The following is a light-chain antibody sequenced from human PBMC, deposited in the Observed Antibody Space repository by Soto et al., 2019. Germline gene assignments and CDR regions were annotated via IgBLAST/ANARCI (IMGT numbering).Light chain of an antibody. Sequence: DIVMTQSPDSLAVSLGERATINCKSSQSLLCTSNNKYCLSWFQQKPGQPPKLLIYRASTRESGVPDRFSGSGSGTDFTLTISSLQAEDVAVYYCQQYSDSPLTFGGGIKVEI. J-gene: IGKJ4*01. CDR2: RAS. CDR1: QSLLCTSNNKYC. CDR3: QQYSDSPLT. V-gene: IGKV4-1*01.